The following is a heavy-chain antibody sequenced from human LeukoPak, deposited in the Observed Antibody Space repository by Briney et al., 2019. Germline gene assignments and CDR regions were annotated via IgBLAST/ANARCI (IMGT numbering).Heavy chain of an antibody. J-gene: IGHJ4*02. CDR1: GFTASSNS. CDR3: ARGSSGYNYGYDY. Sequence: GGSLRLSCAASGFTASSNSMTCVRPAPGKGLGWVSVIYSGGDTYYADSVKGRFTIYRDNSKNTVHLQMTSVRAEDTAVYYCARGSSGYNYGYDYWGQGTLVSVSS. V-gene: IGHV3-53*01. D-gene: IGHD5-18*01. CDR2: IYSGGDT.